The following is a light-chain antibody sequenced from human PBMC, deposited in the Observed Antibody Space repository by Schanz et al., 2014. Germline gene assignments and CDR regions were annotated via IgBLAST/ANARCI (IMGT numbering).Light chain of an antibody. CDR3: QQKQT. CDR2: DSS. J-gene: IGKJ5*01. V-gene: IGKV1-39*01. Sequence: DIQMTQSPSSLSASVGDRVTITCRASQSISAYLNWYQQKPGKAPKLLIYDSSTLQSGVPSRFSGSGSGTDFTLTISSLQPEDFATYYCQQKQTFGQGTRLEIQ. CDR1: QSISAY.